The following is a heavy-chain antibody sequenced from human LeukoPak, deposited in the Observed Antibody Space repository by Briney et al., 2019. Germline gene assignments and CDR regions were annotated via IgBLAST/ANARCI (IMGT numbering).Heavy chain of an antibody. Sequence: GSLRLSCAASGFTFSSYSMNWVRQAPGKGLEWVSYISSRSSTIYYADSVKGRYTISRDNAKNSLYLQMNSLRAEDTAVYYCAREQQWLVYMDVWGKGTTVTVSS. CDR2: ISSRSSTI. CDR3: AREQQWLVYMDV. V-gene: IGHV3-48*01. D-gene: IGHD6-19*01. J-gene: IGHJ6*03. CDR1: GFTFSSYS.